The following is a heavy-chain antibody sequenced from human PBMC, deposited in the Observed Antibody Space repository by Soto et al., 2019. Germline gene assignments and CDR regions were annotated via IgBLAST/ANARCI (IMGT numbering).Heavy chain of an antibody. CDR2: ISYDGSNK. J-gene: IGHJ6*02. D-gene: IGHD3-9*01. CDR3: ARVAKSYDYFICYLRPDHYALGV. Sequence: GGSLRLSCAASGFTFSSYAMHWVRQAPGKGLEWVAVISYDGSNKYYADSVKGRFTISRDNSKNKLYLQMNSLRAEDTAVYYCARVAKSYDYFICYLRPDHYALGVSGQGTTVTVSS. CDR1: GFTFSSYA. V-gene: IGHV3-30*04.